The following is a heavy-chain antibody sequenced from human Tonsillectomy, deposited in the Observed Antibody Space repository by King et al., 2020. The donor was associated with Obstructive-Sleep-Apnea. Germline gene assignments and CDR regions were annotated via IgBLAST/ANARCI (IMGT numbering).Heavy chain of an antibody. J-gene: IGHJ3*02. CDR2: IYWDDDK. V-gene: IGHV2-5*02. Sequence: TLKESGPTLVKPTQTLTLTCTFSGFSLSTSGVGVGWIRQPPGKALEWLALIYWDDDKRYSPSLKSRLTITKDTSKNQVVLTMTNLDPADTATYYRAHSYSGGAAAGTGVNAFDIWGQGTMVTVSS. CDR1: GFSLSTSGVG. D-gene: IGHD6-13*01. CDR3: AHSYSGGAAAGTGVNAFDI.